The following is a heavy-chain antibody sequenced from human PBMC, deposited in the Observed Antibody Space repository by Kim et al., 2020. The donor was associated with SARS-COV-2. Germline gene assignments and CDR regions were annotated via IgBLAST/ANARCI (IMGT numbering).Heavy chain of an antibody. V-gene: IGHV1-69*02. Sequence: SVKVSCKASGGTFSSYTISWVRQAPGQGLEWMGRIIPILGIANYAQKFQGRVTITADKSTSTAYMELSSLRSEDTAVYYCAQSSGYYYIFDYWGQGTLVTVSS. CDR3: AQSSGYYYIFDY. CDR1: GGTFSSYT. CDR2: IIPILGIA. D-gene: IGHD3-22*01. J-gene: IGHJ4*02.